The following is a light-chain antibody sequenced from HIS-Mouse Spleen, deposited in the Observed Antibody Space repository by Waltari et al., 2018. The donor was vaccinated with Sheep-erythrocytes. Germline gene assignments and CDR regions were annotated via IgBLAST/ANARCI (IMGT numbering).Light chain of an antibody. J-gene: IGLJ2*01. CDR3: CSYAGSYTVV. V-gene: IGLV2-11*01. CDR1: SRDVGGYNY. CDR2: DVS. Sequence: QSALTQPRSVSGSPGQSVTIPSTGTSRDVGGYNYLSWYQQHPGNSPKLMIYDVSKRPSGVPDRFSGSKSGNTASLTISGLQAEDEADYYCCSYAGSYTVVFGGGTKLTVL.